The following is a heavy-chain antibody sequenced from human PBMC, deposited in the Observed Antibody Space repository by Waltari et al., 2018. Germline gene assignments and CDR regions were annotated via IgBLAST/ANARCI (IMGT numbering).Heavy chain of an antibody. CDR1: GGPISSYY. Sequence: QVQLQESGPGLVKPSETLSPTCTVPGGPISSYYWSWTRQPPGKGLEWIGYIYSSGSTNYNPSLKSRVIISVDTSKNQFSLKVRSMTAADTAVYYCARDRGYQDYWGQGTLVTVSS. D-gene: IGHD3-10*01. CDR3: ARDRGYQDY. J-gene: IGHJ4*02. CDR2: IYSSGST. V-gene: IGHV4-59*01.